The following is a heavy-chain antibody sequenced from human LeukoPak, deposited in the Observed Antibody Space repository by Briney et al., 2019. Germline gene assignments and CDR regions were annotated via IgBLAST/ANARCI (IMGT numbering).Heavy chain of an antibody. D-gene: IGHD6-19*01. Sequence: SETLSLTCTVSGYSISSGYYWDWIRQPPGKGLEWIGTLSHSGSSYYNPSLKSRVTISVDTSKNQFSLNLSSVTAADTAVYYCARSIAVAATYYFDYWGQGTLVTVSS. CDR2: LSHSGSS. CDR1: GYSISSGYY. J-gene: IGHJ4*02. V-gene: IGHV4-38-2*02. CDR3: ARSIAVAATYYFDY.